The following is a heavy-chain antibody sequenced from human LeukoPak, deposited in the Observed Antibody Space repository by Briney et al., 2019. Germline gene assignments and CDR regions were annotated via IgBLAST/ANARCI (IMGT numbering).Heavy chain of an antibody. J-gene: IGHJ4*02. CDR1: GYTFTGYY. V-gene: IGHV1-69*13. D-gene: IGHD6-6*01. CDR3: AREEQLGLLDY. CDR2: IIPIFGTA. Sequence: ASVKVSCKASGYTFTGYYMHWVRQAPGQGLEWMGGIIPIFGTANYAQKFQGRVTITADESTSTAYMELSSLRSEDTVVYYCAREEQLGLLDYWGQGTLVTVSS.